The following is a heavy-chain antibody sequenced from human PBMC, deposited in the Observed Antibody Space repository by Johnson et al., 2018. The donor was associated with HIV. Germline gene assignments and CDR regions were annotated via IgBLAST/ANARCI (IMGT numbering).Heavy chain of an antibody. Sequence: VKLVESGGGLVQPGGSLRLSCAASGFTFSSYDMHWVRQATGKGLEWVSAIGTAGDTYYPGSVKGRFTISRENAKNSLYLQMNSLSAGDTAVYYCARGRSGSYRAFDIWGQGTMVTVSS. J-gene: IGHJ3*02. CDR2: IGTAGDT. V-gene: IGHV3-13*01. D-gene: IGHD1-26*01. CDR3: ARGRSGSYRAFDI. CDR1: GFTFSSYD.